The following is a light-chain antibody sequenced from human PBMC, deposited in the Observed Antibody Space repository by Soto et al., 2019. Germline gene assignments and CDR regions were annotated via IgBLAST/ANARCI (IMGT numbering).Light chain of an antibody. CDR1: QGIXXX. Sequence: DIQMTQXPSAMSASVGDRVTITCRASQGIXXXLXWFQQKPGKVPKRLIYAASSLQSGVPSRFSGSXXGXXFTLTISSLQPEDFATYYCLQHNSYPYTFGQGTKLEIK. V-gene: IGKV1-17*03. CDR2: AAS. J-gene: IGKJ2*01. CDR3: LQHNSYPYT.